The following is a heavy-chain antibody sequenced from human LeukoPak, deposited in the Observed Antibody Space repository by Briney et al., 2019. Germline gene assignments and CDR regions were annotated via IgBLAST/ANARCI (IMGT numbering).Heavy chain of an antibody. CDR3: AGNYEGQGVVAAH. Sequence: GASVKVSCKVSGHPFYKYGINWVRQAPGQGLEWLGWVSVYNGNTNNVQTLQGRLIMTTDVSTSTAYMELRSLRSDDTAVYYCAGNYEGQGVVAAHWGQGTLVTVSS. V-gene: IGHV1-18*01. J-gene: IGHJ4*02. CDR2: VSVYNGNT. D-gene: IGHD3-16*01. CDR1: GHPFYKYG.